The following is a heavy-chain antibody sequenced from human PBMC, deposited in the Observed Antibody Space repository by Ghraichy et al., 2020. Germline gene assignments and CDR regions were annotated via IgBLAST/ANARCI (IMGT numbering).Heavy chain of an antibody. J-gene: IGHJ6*02. Sequence: GGSPRLSCAASGFTFSSYGMHWVRQAPGKGLEWVAVISYDGSNKYYADSVKGRFTISRDNSKNTLYLQMNSLRAEDTAVYYCAKGVVDGYGDPDYYYYGMDVWGQGTTVTVSS. CDR2: ISYDGSNK. CDR1: GFTFSSYG. V-gene: IGHV3-30*18. CDR3: AKGVVDGYGDPDYYYYGMDV. D-gene: IGHD4-17*01.